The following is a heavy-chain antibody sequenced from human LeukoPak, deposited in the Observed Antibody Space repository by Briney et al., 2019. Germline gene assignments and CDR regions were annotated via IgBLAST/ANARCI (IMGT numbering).Heavy chain of an antibody. D-gene: IGHD6-19*01. Sequence: SVKVSCKASGGTFSSYAISWVRQAPGQGLEWMGGIIPIFGTANYAQKFQGRVTITADESTSTAYMELSSLRSEDTAVYYCARDGVAVAGTEYWGQGTLVTVSS. CDR3: ARDGVAVAGTEY. CDR2: IIPIFGTA. J-gene: IGHJ4*02. CDR1: GGTFSSYA. V-gene: IGHV1-69*01.